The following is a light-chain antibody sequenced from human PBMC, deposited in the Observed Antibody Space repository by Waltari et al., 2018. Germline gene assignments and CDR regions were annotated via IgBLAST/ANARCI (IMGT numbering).Light chain of an antibody. V-gene: IGLV3-9*01. J-gene: IGLJ2*01. Sequence: VHWYQQRPGQAPILVIYRDIHRTPAMPERYSGSTSGNTATLTISRVQAEDEADYYCQIWDRTTDVLFGGGTKLTVL. CDR2: RDI. CDR3: QIWDRTTDVL.